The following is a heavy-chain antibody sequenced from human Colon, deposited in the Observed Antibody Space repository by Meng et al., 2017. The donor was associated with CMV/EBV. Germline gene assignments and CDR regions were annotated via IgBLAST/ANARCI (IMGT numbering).Heavy chain of an antibody. Sequence: SGATLVKPTQTFTLTCTFSGFSLTNSRMAVSWVRQPPGKALEWLALIDWDDDKYYSTALRTRLTISKDTSKNQVVLTMTNLSPLDTGTYYCARIPQWKPVSNGMDVWGQGTTVTVSS. CDR3: ARIPQWKPVSNGMDV. CDR1: GFSLTNSRMA. J-gene: IGHJ6*02. V-gene: IGHV2-70*13. CDR2: IDWDDDK. D-gene: IGHD6-19*01.